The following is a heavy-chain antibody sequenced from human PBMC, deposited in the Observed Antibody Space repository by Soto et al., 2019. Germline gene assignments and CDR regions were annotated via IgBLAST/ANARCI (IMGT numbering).Heavy chain of an antibody. CDR3: ARQSGFWSGENIHY. CDR2: IKQDGSEK. D-gene: IGHD3-3*01. CDR1: GFTFSSYW. V-gene: IGHV3-7*01. Sequence: GGSLRLSCAASGFTFSSYWMSWVRQAPGKGLEWVANIKQDGSEKYYVDSVKGRFTISRDNAKNSLYLQMNSLRAEDTAVYYCARQSGFWSGENIHYWGQGTLVTVSS. J-gene: IGHJ4*02.